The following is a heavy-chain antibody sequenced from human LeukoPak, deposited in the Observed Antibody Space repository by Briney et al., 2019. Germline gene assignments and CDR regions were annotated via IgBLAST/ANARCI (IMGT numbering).Heavy chain of an antibody. Sequence: SETLSLTCTVSGGSISSGSYYWSWIRQPAGKGLEWIGRIYTSGSTNYNPSLKSRVTISLDTSKNQFSLKLNSVTAADTAVYYCRMTYYYYYMDVWGKGTTVTISS. D-gene: IGHD2-21*02. CDR2: IYTSGST. CDR3: RMTYYYYYMDV. CDR1: GGSISSGSYY. V-gene: IGHV4-61*02. J-gene: IGHJ6*03.